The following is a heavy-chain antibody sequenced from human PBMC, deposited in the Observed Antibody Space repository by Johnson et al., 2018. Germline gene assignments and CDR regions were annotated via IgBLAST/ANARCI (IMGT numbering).Heavy chain of an antibody. V-gene: IGHV3-21*01. CDR1: GFTFSSYS. CDR2: ISSTTHYI. Sequence: VQLGQSGGGLVKPGGSLRLSCVASGFTFSSYSMTWVRQAPGKGLEWVSSISSTTHYIYYADSVKGRLIMSRDNAENSLYLEMNSLRAEDTAVYYCATDPNDYLEYWGQGTLVTVSS. J-gene: IGHJ4*02. D-gene: IGHD3-16*01. CDR3: ATDPNDYLEY.